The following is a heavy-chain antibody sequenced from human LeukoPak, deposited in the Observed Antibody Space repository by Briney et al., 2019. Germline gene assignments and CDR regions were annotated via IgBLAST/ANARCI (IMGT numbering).Heavy chain of an antibody. CDR1: GFTFSSYA. Sequence: GGSLRLSCAASGFTFSSYAMSWVRKAPGKGLEWVSAISGSGGSTYYADSVKGRFTISRDNSKNTLYLQMNSLRAEDTAVYYCAKDRGCSGGSCYSVGAFDIWGQGTTVTVSS. V-gene: IGHV3-23*01. J-gene: IGHJ3*02. CDR3: AKDRGCSGGSCYSVGAFDI. D-gene: IGHD2-15*01. CDR2: ISGSGGST.